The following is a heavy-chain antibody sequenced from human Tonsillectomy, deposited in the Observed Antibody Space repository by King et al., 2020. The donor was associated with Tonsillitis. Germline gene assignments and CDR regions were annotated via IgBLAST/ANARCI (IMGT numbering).Heavy chain of an antibody. Sequence: VQLVESGGGLVKPGGSLRLSCAASGFTFSDYYMSWIRQAPGKGLEWVSYISSSSSYTNYADSVKGRFTISRDNAKNSLYLQMNSLRAEDTVVYYCARVRVLITMVRGGPDAFDIWGQGTMVTVSS. J-gene: IGHJ3*02. CDR2: ISSSSSYT. CDR3: ARVRVLITMVRGGPDAFDI. D-gene: IGHD3-10*01. V-gene: IGHV3-11*05. CDR1: GFTFSDYY.